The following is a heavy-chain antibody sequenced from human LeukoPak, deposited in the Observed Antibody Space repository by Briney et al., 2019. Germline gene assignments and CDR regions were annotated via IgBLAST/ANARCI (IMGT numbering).Heavy chain of an antibody. CDR3: AKVSAPF. CDR2: ISGSGGST. D-gene: IGHD3-16*02. Sequence: GGSLRLSCAVSGLTLCIYAVSWVRQAPGKGLEWVSAISGSGGSTYYADSVKGRFTISRDNSKNTLYLQMNSLRAEDTAVYYCAKVSAPFWGQGTLVTVSS. V-gene: IGHV3-23*01. J-gene: IGHJ4*02. CDR1: GLTLCIYA.